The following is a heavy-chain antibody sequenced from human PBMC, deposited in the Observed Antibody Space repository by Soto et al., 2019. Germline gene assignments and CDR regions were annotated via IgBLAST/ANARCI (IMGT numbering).Heavy chain of an antibody. J-gene: IGHJ4*02. CDR2: IYYSGST. Sequence: SETLSLNCTVSGGSISRYYWNWIRQPPGQGLEWICYIYYSGSTNYNPSLKSRVTISVDTSKNQYSLKLSSVTAADTAVYFCAGVGCVDGYNYFNYWGQGTQVTVS. D-gene: IGHD5-12*01. V-gene: IGHV4-59*01. CDR1: GGSISRYY. CDR3: AGVGCVDGYNYFNY.